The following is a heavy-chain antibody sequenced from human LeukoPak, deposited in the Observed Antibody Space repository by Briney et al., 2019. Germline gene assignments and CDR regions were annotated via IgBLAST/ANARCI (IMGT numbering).Heavy chain of an antibody. CDR3: ARSYYDILTGFVDV. V-gene: IGHV3-30*04. Sequence: GRSLRLSCAASGLTFSSYAMHWVRQAPGKGLEWVAVITYDGSTKYYADSVKGRFTISRDNSKNTLYLQMNSLRAEDTAVYYCARSYYDILTGFVDVWGKGTTVTVSS. CDR1: GLTFSSYA. D-gene: IGHD3-9*01. CDR2: ITYDGSTK. J-gene: IGHJ6*04.